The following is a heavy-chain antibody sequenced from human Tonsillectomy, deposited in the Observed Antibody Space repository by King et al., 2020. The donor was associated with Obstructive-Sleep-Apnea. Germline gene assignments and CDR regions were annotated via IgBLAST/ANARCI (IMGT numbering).Heavy chain of an antibody. J-gene: IGHJ4*02. Sequence: VQLVESGGGVVQPGRSLRLSCAASGFPFSSYAMHWVRQAPGKGLEWVAVISYDGSNKYYADSVKGRFTISRDNSKNTLYLQMNSLRAEDTAVYYCARDLHYYGSGSYYNEFDYWGQGTLVTVSS. D-gene: IGHD3-10*01. CDR3: ARDLHYYGSGSYYNEFDY. V-gene: IGHV3-30-3*01. CDR1: GFPFSSYA. CDR2: ISYDGSNK.